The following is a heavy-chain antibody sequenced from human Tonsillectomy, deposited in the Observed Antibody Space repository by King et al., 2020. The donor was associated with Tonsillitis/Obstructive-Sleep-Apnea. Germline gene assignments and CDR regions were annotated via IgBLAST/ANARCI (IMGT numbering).Heavy chain of an antibody. CDR2: IKSKTDGGTT. CDR3: TTSLSTISRLLPIDS. CDR1: GFTFSNAW. Sequence: VQLVESGGGLVKPGGSLRLSCAASGFTFSNAWMSWVRQAPGKGLEWVGRIKSKTDGGTTDYPAPVKGRFAISRDDSKNTLYLQMNSLETEDTAVYYCTTSLSTISRLLPIDSWGQGTLVTVSS. J-gene: IGHJ4*02. V-gene: IGHV3-15*01. D-gene: IGHD5-24*01.